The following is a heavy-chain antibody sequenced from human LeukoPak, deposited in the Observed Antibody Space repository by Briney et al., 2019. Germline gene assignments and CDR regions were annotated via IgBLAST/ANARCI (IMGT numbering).Heavy chain of an antibody. CDR3: ARDPCCYSSSWGPYFDY. D-gene: IGHD2-2*01. J-gene: IGHJ4*02. CDR2: IKADGSEK. V-gene: IGHV3-7*01. CDR1: GFTFGNYW. Sequence: GGSLRLSCAASGFTFGNYWISWVRQAPEKGLEWVANIKADGSEKQYVDSVKGRFTISRDNAKNSLYLQMNSLRAEDTAVYYCARDPCCYSSSWGPYFDYWGQGTLVTVSS.